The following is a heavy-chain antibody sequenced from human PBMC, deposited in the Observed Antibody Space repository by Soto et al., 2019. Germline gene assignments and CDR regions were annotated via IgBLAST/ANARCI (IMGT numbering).Heavy chain of an antibody. CDR2: IYYSGST. CDR3: ATGGMVRGVTRPQGRFDP. J-gene: IGHJ5*02. D-gene: IGHD3-10*01. CDR1: GGSISSGGYY. V-gene: IGHV4-31*03. Sequence: SETLSLTCTVSGGSISSGGYYWSWIRQHPGKGLEWIGYIYYSGSTYYNPSLKSRVTISVDTSKNQFSLKLSSVTAADTAVYYCATGGMVRGVTRPQGRFDPWGEGTLVTVSS.